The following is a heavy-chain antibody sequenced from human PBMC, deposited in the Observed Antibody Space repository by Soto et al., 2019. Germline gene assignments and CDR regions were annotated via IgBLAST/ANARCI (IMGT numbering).Heavy chain of an antibody. CDR1: GFTLHNSA. CDR2: IVVGSGHT. D-gene: IGHD3-9*01. CDR3: AAVPDILTGYPYYHYTMDS. J-gene: IGHJ6*02. Sequence: SVQGPREASGFTLHNSALQCVRQGRGQRLEWIGWIVVGSGHTNYAQKFQERVTITRDMSTSTAYMELSSLRSEDTAVYYCAAVPDILTGYPYYHYTMDSWGQGTRVTVSS. V-gene: IGHV1-58*01.